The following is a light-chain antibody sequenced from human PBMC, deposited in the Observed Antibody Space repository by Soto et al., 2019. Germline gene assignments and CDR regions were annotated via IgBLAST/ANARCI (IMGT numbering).Light chain of an antibody. Sequence: IVMTQSPPTLPVPPGERATLSCRASRSISTNVAWYQHKSGQAPRLLIYSASTRATGIPTRFSGSGSGTEFTLTISSLQSEDFGIYYCQQYNNWPPITFGGGTKVDIK. CDR1: RSISTN. V-gene: IGKV3-15*01. J-gene: IGKJ4*01. CDR2: SAS. CDR3: QQYNNWPPIT.